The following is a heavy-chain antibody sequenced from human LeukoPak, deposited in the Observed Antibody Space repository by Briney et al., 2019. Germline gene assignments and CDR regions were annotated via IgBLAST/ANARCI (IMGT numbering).Heavy chain of an antibody. V-gene: IGHV1-69*05. CDR1: GGTFSSYA. CDR2: IIPIFGTA. J-gene: IGHJ4*02. CDR3: ARVRSDYGGNPVLFDY. Sequence: ASVKVSCKASGGTFSSYAISWVRQAPGQGLEWMGRIIPIFGTANYAQKFQGRVTITTDESTSTAYMELSSLRSEDTAVYYCARVRSDYGGNPVLFDYWGQGTLVTVSS. D-gene: IGHD4-23*01.